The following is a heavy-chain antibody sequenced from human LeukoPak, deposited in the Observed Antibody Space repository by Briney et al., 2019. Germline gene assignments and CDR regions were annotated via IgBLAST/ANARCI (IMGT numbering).Heavy chain of an antibody. CDR2: ISGSGGST. Sequence: GGSLRLSCAASGFTFSSYAMSWVRQAPGKGLEWVSAISGSGGSTYYADSVKGRFTISRDNSKNTLYLQMNSLRAEDTAVYYCAKDLTAMELSYYSAYCGQGTLVTVPS. CDR1: GFTFSSYA. J-gene: IGHJ4*02. D-gene: IGHD5-18*01. V-gene: IGHV3-23*01. CDR3: AKDLTAMELSYYSAY.